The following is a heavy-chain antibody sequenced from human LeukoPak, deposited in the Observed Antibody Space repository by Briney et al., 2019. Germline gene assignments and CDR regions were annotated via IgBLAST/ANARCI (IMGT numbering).Heavy chain of an antibody. CDR1: GFPFCKFW. CDR2: INTDGTVT. Sequence: GGSLSPSRALSGFPFCKFWMLCVPEAPGKGLESVARINTDGTVTTYADSVKGRFTVSRDNADNTMFLQMNSVRDEDTAVYYCATKQWLAPPPDSWGQGTPVTVSS. CDR3: ATKQWLAPPPDS. D-gene: IGHD6-19*01. V-gene: IGHV3-74*01. J-gene: IGHJ4*02.